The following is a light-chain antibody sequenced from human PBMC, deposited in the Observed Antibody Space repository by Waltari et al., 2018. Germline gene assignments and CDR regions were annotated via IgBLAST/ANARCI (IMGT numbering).Light chain of an antibody. J-gene: IGKJ1*01. CDR3: QHRSDWPWT. CDR2: DAS. CDR1: QSVSRH. Sequence: EIVLTQSPATLSLSPGERATLSCRASQSVSRHLAWSQQRPGRAPRLLVFDASYRATGIPARFSGAGSGTDFTLTISTLEPEDFAVYYCQHRSDWPWTFGQGTKVEI. V-gene: IGKV3-11*01.